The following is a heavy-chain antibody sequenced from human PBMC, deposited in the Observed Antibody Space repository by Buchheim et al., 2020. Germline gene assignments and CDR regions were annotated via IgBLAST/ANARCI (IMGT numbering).Heavy chain of an antibody. CDR1: GFTFSDYY. V-gene: IGHV3-11*06. J-gene: IGHJ6*02. CDR2: ISSSSSYT. D-gene: IGHD3-3*01. CDR3: ARVKYYDFWSGYYNDYYGMDV. Sequence: QVQLVESGGGLVKPGGSLRLSCAASGFTFSDYYMSWIRQAPGKGLEWVSYISSSSSYTNYADSVKGRFTISRYNAKNSMYLQMNSLRAEDTAVYYCARVKYYDFWSGYYNDYYGMDVWGQGTT.